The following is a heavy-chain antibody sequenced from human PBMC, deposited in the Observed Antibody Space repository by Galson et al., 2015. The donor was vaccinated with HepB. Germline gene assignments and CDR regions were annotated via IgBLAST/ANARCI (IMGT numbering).Heavy chain of an antibody. J-gene: IGHJ4*02. V-gene: IGHV3-23*01. Sequence: SLRLSCAASGFTFSSYSMNWVRQAPGKGLEWVSAISGSGGSTYYADSVKGRFTISRDNSKNTLYLQMNSLRAEDTAVYYCAKETIAVAGSFDYWGQGTLVTVSS. D-gene: IGHD6-19*01. CDR1: GFTFSSYS. CDR3: AKETIAVAGSFDY. CDR2: ISGSGGST.